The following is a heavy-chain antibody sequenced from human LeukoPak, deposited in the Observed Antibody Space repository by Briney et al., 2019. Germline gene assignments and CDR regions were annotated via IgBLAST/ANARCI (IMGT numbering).Heavy chain of an antibody. Sequence: GGSLRLSCATSGYTFSNYGMHWVRQAPGKGLEWVAVIWFDGSQQYYADSVKGRFTISRDSSKNTIYLQMNGLRAEDTAVYNCARAMGAYPNENWLDPWGQGTLVTVSS. CDR3: ARAMGAYPNENWLDP. CDR1: GYTFSNYG. CDR2: IWFDGSQQ. J-gene: IGHJ5*02. V-gene: IGHV3-33*01. D-gene: IGHD1-26*01.